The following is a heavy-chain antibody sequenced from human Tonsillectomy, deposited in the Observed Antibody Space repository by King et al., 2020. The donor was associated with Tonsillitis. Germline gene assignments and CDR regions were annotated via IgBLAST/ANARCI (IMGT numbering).Heavy chain of an antibody. CDR3: ARVIMVRGYPSFDY. Sequence: VQLVESGAEVKKPGASVKVSCKASGYTFTGYYMHWVRQAPGQGLEWMGWINPNSGGINYAQKFQGWVTMTRDTSISTAYMELSRLRSDDTAVYYCARVIMVRGYPSFDYWGQGTLVTVSS. J-gene: IGHJ4*02. D-gene: IGHD3-10*01. CDR2: INPNSGGI. CDR1: GYTFTGYY. V-gene: IGHV1-2*04.